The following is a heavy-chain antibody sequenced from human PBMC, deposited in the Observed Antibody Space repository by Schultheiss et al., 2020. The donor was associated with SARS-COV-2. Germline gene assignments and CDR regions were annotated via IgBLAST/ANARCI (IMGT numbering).Heavy chain of an antibody. V-gene: IGHV3-23*01. CDR2: ISGSGGST. D-gene: IGHD6-19*01. CDR1: EYTVSSTY. CDR3: ARDGSSGWYAYFDY. Sequence: GGSLRLSCAASEYTVSSTYMSWVRQAPGKGLEWVSAISGSGGSTYYADSVKGRFTISRHNSKNSLYLQMNSLRAEDTAVYYCARDGSSGWYAYFDYWGQGTLVTVSS. J-gene: IGHJ4*02.